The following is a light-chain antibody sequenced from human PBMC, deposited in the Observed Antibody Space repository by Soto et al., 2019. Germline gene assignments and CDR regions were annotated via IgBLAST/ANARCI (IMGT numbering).Light chain of an antibody. CDR2: GAS. V-gene: IGKV3-20*01. J-gene: IGKJ1*01. CDR1: QSINSGY. Sequence: EIVLTQSPGTLSLSVGERATLSCRASQSINSGYLAWYQHKPGQAPTVLIYGASNRSTGIPDRFSGSASGTDFTLTISRLEPEDFAVYYCQECETSATFGEGTKVEIK. CDR3: QECETSAT.